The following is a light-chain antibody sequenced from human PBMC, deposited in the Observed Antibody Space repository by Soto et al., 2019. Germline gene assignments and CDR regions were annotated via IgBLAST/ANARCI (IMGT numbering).Light chain of an antibody. CDR3: QQYGSSGT. CDR2: GAS. V-gene: IGKV3-20*01. Sequence: EIVMTQSPATLSVSPGERTTLSCRASQSVSSKLAWYQQKPGQAPRLLIYGASNRATGIPDRLSGSGSGTDFTLTISRLEPEDFAVYYCQQYGSSGTFGQGTKVDIK. J-gene: IGKJ1*01. CDR1: QSVSSK.